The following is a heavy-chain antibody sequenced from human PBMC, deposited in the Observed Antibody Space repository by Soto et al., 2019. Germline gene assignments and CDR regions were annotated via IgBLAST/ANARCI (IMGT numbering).Heavy chain of an antibody. Sequence: SETLSLTCIVSGASISSGVFYWSWFRHHPGKGPEWIGFFYDIGNTYYDASLKSRLTISVDRSNNQFSLKLASVTAADTAVYYCARGPRQLGGSFYYGMDVWGQGPTVTV. CDR2: FYDIGNT. J-gene: IGHJ6*02. CDR1: GASISSGVFY. D-gene: IGHD1-1*01. CDR3: ARGPRQLGGSFYYGMDV. V-gene: IGHV4-31*03.